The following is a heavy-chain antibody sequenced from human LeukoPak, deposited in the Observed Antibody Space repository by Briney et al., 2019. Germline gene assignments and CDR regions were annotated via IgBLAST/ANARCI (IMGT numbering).Heavy chain of an antibody. Sequence: PSETLSLTCAVYGGSFSGYYWSWIRQPPGKGLEWIGEINHSGSTNYNPSLKSRVTISVDTSKNQFSLKLSSVTAADTAVYYCARTYCSGGSCHDAFDIWGQGTMVTVSS. CDR2: INHSGST. J-gene: IGHJ3*02. CDR3: ARTYCSGGSCHDAFDI. D-gene: IGHD2-15*01. CDR1: GGSFSGYY. V-gene: IGHV4-34*01.